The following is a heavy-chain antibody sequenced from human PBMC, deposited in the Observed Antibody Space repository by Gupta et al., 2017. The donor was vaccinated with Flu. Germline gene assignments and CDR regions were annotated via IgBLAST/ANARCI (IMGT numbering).Heavy chain of an antibody. Sequence: GDSISRYYWSWIRQSPGKGLEWIGSVYYSGSPNYNPSLKGRVTISIDKSKTQFSLRLASVTAADTAVYYCARVGPLSREDPWGQGTLVTVSS. CDR3: ARVGPLSREDP. D-gene: IGHD3-16*01. V-gene: IGHV4-59*01. CDR2: VYYSGSP. CDR1: GDSISRYY. J-gene: IGHJ5*02.